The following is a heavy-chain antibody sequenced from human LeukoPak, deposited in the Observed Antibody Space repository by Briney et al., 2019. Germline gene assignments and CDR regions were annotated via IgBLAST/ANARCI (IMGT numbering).Heavy chain of an antibody. Sequence: SETLSLTCAVYGGSFSGYYWSWIRQPPGKGLEWIGEIDHSGSTNYNPSLKSRVTISVDTSKNQFSLKLSSVTAADTAVYYCARDKNLAAIDYWGQGTLVTVSS. CDR2: IDHSGST. CDR3: ARDKNLAAIDY. D-gene: IGHD6-6*01. J-gene: IGHJ4*02. CDR1: GGSFSGYY. V-gene: IGHV4-34*01.